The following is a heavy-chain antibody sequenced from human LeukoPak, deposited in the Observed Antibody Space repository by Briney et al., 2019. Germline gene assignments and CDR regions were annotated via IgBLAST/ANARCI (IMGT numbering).Heavy chain of an antibody. V-gene: IGHV1-18*01. J-gene: IGHJ6*02. CDR2: ISGYNGNT. D-gene: IGHD2-2*01. CDR1: GYTFISYG. Sequence: GASVKVSCMASGYTFISYGISWVRQAPGQGLEWMGWISGYNGNTKYEQNVQGRVTMTKDTSPSTAYMELTSLRSDDTAVYYCARDYDVIPAAGNGMDVWGQGTTVAVSS. CDR3: ARDYDVIPAAGNGMDV.